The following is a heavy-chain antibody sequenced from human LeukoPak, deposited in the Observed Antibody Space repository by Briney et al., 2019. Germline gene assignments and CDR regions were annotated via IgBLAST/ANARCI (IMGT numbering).Heavy chain of an antibody. Sequence: PGGSLRLSCAASGFTFSSYAMHWVRQAPGKGLEWVAVISYDGGNKYYADSVKGRFTISRDNSKNTLYLQMNSLRAEDTAVYYCARSVDYVWGTLGGMDVWGQGTTVTVSS. CDR1: GFTFSSYA. J-gene: IGHJ6*02. V-gene: IGHV3-30-3*01. CDR3: ARSVDYVWGTLGGMDV. CDR2: ISYDGGNK. D-gene: IGHD3-16*01.